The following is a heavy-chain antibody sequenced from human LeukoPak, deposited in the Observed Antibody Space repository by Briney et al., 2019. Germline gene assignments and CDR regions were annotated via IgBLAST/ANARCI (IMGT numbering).Heavy chain of an antibody. CDR2: ISHSGST. V-gene: IGHV4-34*01. CDR1: GGSLSDYY. J-gene: IGHJ4*02. Sequence: SETLSLTCAVNGGSLSDYYWSWIRQPPGKGQEWIGEISHSGSTNDNPSLKSRVTISVDTSKNQFSLNLSSVTAAETAVCYCARGPVLDYESGGYYYFDYWGQGTLVTVSS. D-gene: IGHD3-22*01. CDR3: ARGPVLDYESGGYYYFDY.